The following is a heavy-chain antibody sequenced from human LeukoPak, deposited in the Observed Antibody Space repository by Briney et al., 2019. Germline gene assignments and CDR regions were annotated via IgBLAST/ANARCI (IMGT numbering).Heavy chain of an antibody. D-gene: IGHD4-11*01. J-gene: IGHJ4*02. CDR2: INHSGST. CDR3: ASRRGGVRNLHQKALDY. CDR1: GGSFSGYY. Sequence: SETLSLTCAVYGGSFSGYYWSWIRQPPGKGLEWIGEINHSGSTNYNPSLKSRVTISVDTSKNQFSLKLSSVTAADTAVYYCASRRGGVRNLHQKALDYWGQGTLVTVSS. V-gene: IGHV4-34*01.